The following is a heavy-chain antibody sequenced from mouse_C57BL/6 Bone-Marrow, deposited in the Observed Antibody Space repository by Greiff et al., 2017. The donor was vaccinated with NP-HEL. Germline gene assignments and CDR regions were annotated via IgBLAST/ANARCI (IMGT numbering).Heavy chain of an antibody. CDR3: AMGYYGSSPFAY. J-gene: IGHJ3*01. CDR1: GYTFTSYW. Sequence: VQLQQPGAELVMPGASVKLSCKASGYTFTSYWMPWVKQRPGQGLEWIGEIDPSDSYTNYNQKFKGKSTLTVDKSSTTAYMQLRSLTSEDSAVYYCAMGYYGSSPFAYWGQGTLVTVSA. CDR2: IDPSDSYT. D-gene: IGHD1-1*01. V-gene: IGHV1-69*01.